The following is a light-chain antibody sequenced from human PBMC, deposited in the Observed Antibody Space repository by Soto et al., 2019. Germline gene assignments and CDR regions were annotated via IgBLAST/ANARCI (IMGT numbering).Light chain of an antibody. Sequence: DIQMTQSPSTLSASVGDRVTITCRASQSISSWLAWYQQKPGKAPKLLIYDASSLESGVPSRFSGSGSGTEFTLTISSLQPDDFATYYCQQYGLYWSFGQGTKVEIK. V-gene: IGKV1-5*01. CDR3: QQYGLYWS. CDR2: DAS. J-gene: IGKJ1*01. CDR1: QSISSW.